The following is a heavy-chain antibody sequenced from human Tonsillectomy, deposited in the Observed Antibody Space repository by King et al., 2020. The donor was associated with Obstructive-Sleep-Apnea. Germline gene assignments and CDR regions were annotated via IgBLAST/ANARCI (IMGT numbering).Heavy chain of an antibody. D-gene: IGHD3-10*01. CDR3: ARVQGQVHYYGSGTHMDV. CDR2: ISPYNGNT. CDR1: GYTFTSYA. J-gene: IGHJ6*02. V-gene: IGHV1-18*01. Sequence: QLVQSGAEVRKPGASVKVSCKASGYTFTSYAITWVRKAPGQGLEWMGWISPYNGNTNYAQKLQGRVTMTTDTSTSTAYMELRSLRSDDTAVYYCARVQGQVHYYGSGTHMDVWGQGTTVTVSS.